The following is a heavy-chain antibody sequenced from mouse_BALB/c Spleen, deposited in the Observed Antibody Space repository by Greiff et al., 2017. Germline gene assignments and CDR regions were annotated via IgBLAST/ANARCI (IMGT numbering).Heavy chain of an antibody. CDR3: ARHDDYDGAWFAY. V-gene: IGHV5-6-2*01. Sequence: EVKLEESGGGLVKLGGSLKLSCAASGFTFSSYYMSWVRQTPEKRLELVAAINSNGGSTYYPDTVKGRFTISRDNAKNTLYLQMSSLKSEDTALYYCARHDDYDGAWFAYWGQGTLVTVSA. CDR2: INSNGGST. J-gene: IGHJ3*01. D-gene: IGHD2-4*01. CDR1: GFTFSSYY.